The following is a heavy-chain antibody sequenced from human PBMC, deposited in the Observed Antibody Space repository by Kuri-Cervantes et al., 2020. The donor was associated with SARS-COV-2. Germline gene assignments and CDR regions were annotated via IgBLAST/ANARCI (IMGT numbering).Heavy chain of an antibody. CDR3: ARIRLDYYYYYYMDV. Sequence: SGPTLVKPTETLTLTCTVSGFSLSNARMGVSWIRQPPGKALEWLAHIFSNDEKSYSTSLKSRLTISKDTSKSQVVLTMTNMDPVDTATYYCARIRLDYYYYYYMDVWGKGTTGTVSS. J-gene: IGHJ6*03. V-gene: IGHV2-26*01. D-gene: IGHD6-19*01. CDR1: GFSLSNARMG. CDR2: IFSNDEK.